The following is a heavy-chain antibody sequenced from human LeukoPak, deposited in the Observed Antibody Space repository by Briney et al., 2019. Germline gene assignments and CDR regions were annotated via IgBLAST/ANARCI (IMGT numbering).Heavy chain of an antibody. J-gene: IGHJ4*02. CDR3: ARVGWESPSQYLDY. Sequence: GGSLRLSCAASGFTFGSYGMHWVRQAPGKGLEWVAFIRYDGSYKQYADSVKGRFTISRDNSKNTLYLQMNSLRVDDTAVYYCARVGWESPSQYLDYWGQGTLVTVSS. V-gene: IGHV3-30*02. CDR2: IRYDGSYK. D-gene: IGHD1-26*01. CDR1: GFTFGSYG.